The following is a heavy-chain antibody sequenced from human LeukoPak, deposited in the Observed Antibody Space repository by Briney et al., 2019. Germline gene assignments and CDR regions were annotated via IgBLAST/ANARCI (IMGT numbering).Heavy chain of an antibody. CDR2: IYYSGST. V-gene: IGHV4-31*03. J-gene: IGHJ5*02. Sequence: SETLSLTCIVSGGSISSGGYYWSWIRQHPGKGLEWIGYIYYSGSTYYNPSLKSRVTISVDTSKNQFSLKLSSVTAADTAVYYCASGAVESTGWFDPWGQGTLVTVSS. CDR1: GGSISSGGYY. D-gene: IGHD5/OR15-5a*01. CDR3: ASGAVESTGWFDP.